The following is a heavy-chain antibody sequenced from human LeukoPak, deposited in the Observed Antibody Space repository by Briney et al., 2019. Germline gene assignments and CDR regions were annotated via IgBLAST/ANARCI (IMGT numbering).Heavy chain of an antibody. Sequence: PGGSLRLSCAASGFTFSSYSMNWVRQAPGKGLEWVSYISSSSSTIYYADSVKGRFTISRDNAKNSLYLQMNSLRAEDTAVYYCARGMLQQWLDGGAFDIWGQGTMVTVSS. CDR1: GFTFSSYS. CDR3: ARGMLQQWLDGGAFDI. D-gene: IGHD6-19*01. J-gene: IGHJ3*02. CDR2: ISSSSSTI. V-gene: IGHV3-48*01.